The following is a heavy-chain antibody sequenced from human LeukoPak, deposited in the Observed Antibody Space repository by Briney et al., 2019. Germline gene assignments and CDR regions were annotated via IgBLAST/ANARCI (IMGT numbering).Heavy chain of an antibody. CDR2: ISAYNGNT. J-gene: IGHJ5*01. D-gene: IGHD3-22*01. CDR3: ARDLWNFYDDSGYNRDFDS. Sequence: ASVKVSCKASGYMFTSYGLSWVRQAPGQGLEWMGWISAYNGNTRYAQKFQGRVTMTTDTSTRTAYMEMRSLRSDDTAVYYCARDLWNFYDDSGYNRDFDSWGQGTPVTVPS. CDR1: GYMFTSYG. V-gene: IGHV1-18*01.